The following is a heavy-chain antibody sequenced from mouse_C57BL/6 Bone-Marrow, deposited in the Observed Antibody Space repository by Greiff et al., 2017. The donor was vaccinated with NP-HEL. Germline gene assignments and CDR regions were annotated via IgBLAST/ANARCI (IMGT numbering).Heavy chain of an antibody. V-gene: IGHV14-2*01. Sequence: EVKLEESGAELVKPGASVKLSCTASGFNIKDYYMHWVKQRTEQGLEWIGRIDPEDGETKYAPKFQGKATITADTSSNTAYLQLSSLTSEDTAVYYCARGLLRHSSLYYFDYWGQGTTLTVSS. D-gene: IGHD1-1*01. CDR3: ARGLLRHSSLYYFDY. CDR1: GFNIKDYY. CDR2: IDPEDGET. J-gene: IGHJ2*01.